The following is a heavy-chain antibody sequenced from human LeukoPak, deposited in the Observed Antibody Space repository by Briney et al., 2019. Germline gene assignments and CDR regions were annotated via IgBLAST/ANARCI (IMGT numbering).Heavy chain of an antibody. CDR2: IYYSGRT. Sequence: PSETLSLTCSMSGDSVSRSDSYWDWIRQPPGKGLEWIGTIYYSGRTYYSPSLKSRVTMSVDPSNNQFSLNLRSVTAADTAVYYCARRRYYDGSGYLEWGQGTLLSVSS. J-gene: IGHJ1*01. CDR1: GDSVSRSDSY. D-gene: IGHD3-22*01. V-gene: IGHV4-39*01. CDR3: ARRRYYDGSGYLE.